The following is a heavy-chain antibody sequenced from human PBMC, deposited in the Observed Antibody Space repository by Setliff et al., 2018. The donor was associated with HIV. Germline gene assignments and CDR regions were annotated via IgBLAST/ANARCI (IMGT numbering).Heavy chain of an antibody. D-gene: IGHD3-10*01. Sequence: SETLSLTCTVSGDSITSAGYYWSWVRQSAGKELEWIGHICASGITTYNSSLASRVTISVDTSKTRFSLRLTSVTATDTAVYYCARGGSTLVRGTTPGFGYWGQGTLVTVSS. V-gene: IGHV4-61*09. J-gene: IGHJ4*02. CDR1: GDSITSAGYY. CDR3: ARGGSTLVRGTTPGFGY. CDR2: ICASGIT.